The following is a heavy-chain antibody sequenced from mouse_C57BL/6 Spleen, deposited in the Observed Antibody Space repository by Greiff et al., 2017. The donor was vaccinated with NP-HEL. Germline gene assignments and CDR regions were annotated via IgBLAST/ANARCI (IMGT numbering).Heavy chain of an antibody. CDR2: IYPGSGNT. CDR3: ARYYGSSWGAMDY. J-gene: IGHJ4*01. D-gene: IGHD1-1*01. V-gene: IGHV1-66*01. Sequence: QVQLQQSGPELVKPGASVKISCKASGYSFTSYYIHWVKQRPGQGLEWIGWIYPGSGNTKYNEKFKGKATLTADTSSSTAYMQLSSLTSEDSAVYYCARYYGSSWGAMDYWGQGTSVTVSS. CDR1: GYSFTSYY.